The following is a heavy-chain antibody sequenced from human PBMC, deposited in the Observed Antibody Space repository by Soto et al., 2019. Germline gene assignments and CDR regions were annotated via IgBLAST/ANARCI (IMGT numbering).Heavy chain of an antibody. CDR2: IYYSGST. J-gene: IGHJ6*02. V-gene: IGHV4-59*08. CDR3: ARHPSRRYYDSSGYYYPLVYGMDI. D-gene: IGHD3-22*01. Sequence: QVQLQESGPGLVKPWETLSLTCTVSSGSISSYYWSWIRQPPGKGLEWIGYIYYSGSTNYNPSLKSRVTISVDTSKNQFSLRLSSVTAADTAVYYCARHPSRRYYDSSGYYYPLVYGMDIWGQGTTVTVSS. CDR1: SGSISSYY.